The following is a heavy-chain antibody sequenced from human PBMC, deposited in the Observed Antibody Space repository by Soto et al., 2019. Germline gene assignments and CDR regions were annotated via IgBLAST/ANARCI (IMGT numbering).Heavy chain of an antibody. Sequence: GGALRLSCAASGFTFSDYYMSWMRKAPEKGLEGIAYVSSSGTTTPYAESVKVRFTVYIDNASNSLYLQMNSLRDEDTAVYYCARVVSTAGAGTPHXWGHGTFFTVSX. V-gene: IGHV3-11*01. CDR3: ARVVSTAGAGTPHX. CDR1: GFTFSDYY. D-gene: IGHD6-13*01. J-gene: IGHJ4*01. CDR2: VSSSGTTT.